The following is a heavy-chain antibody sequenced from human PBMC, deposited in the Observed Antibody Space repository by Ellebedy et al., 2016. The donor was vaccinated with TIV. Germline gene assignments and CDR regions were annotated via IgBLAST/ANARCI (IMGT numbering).Heavy chain of an antibody. J-gene: IGHJ5*02. CDR2: IYDSGST. CDR3: ARGSSTYSSFDT. CDR1: GGSISSYY. Sequence: SETLSLTXNVSGGSISSYYWIWIRQPPGKGLEWIGYIYDSGSTSYNPSLKSRVSMSVDKSKNQYSLHLSSVTTADTAVYYCARGSSTYSSFDTWGQGTLVTVSS. V-gene: IGHV4-59*01. D-gene: IGHD4-11*01.